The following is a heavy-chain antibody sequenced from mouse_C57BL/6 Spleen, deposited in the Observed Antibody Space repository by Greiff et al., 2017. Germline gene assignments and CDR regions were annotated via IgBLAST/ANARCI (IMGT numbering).Heavy chain of an antibody. CDR1: GYTFTSYW. V-gene: IGHV1-64*01. CDR2: IHPNSGST. CDR3: ARSDPEAVAMDY. Sequence: QVQLQQPGAELVKPGASVKLSCKASGYTFTSYWMHWVMQRPGQGLEWIGMIHPNSGSTNYNEKFKSKATLTVDKSSSTAYMQLSSLTSEDSAVYYCARSDPEAVAMDYWGQGTSVTVSS. J-gene: IGHJ4*01.